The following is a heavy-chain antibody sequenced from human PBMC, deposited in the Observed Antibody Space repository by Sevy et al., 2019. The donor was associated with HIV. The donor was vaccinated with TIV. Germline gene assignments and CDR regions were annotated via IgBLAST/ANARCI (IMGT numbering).Heavy chain of an antibody. V-gene: IGHV3-30-3*01. CDR3: ASDSLSDYYDSSGYYSGAFDI. CDR2: ISYDGSNK. CDR1: GFTFSSYA. D-gene: IGHD3-22*01. J-gene: IGHJ3*02. Sequence: GGSLRLSCAASGFTFSSYAMHWVRQAPGKGLEWVAVISYDGSNKYYSDSVKGRFTISRDNSKNTLYLQMNSLRAEDTAVYYCASDSLSDYYDSSGYYSGAFDIWGQGTMVTVSS.